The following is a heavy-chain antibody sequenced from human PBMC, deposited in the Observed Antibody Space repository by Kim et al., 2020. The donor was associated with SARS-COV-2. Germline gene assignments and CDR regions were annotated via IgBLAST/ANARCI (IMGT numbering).Heavy chain of an antibody. D-gene: IGHD2-21*01. CDR1: GFTFSTYE. CDR2: ISSTSRTI. Sequence: GGSLRLSCAASGFTFSTYEMSWVRQAPGKGLEWVSYISSTSRTIYYADSVKGRFTVSRDNAKNSLYLQMNSLRAEDMAVYYCARIRASAPGDYWGQGTL. V-gene: IGHV3-48*03. J-gene: IGHJ4*02. CDR3: ARIRASAPGDY.